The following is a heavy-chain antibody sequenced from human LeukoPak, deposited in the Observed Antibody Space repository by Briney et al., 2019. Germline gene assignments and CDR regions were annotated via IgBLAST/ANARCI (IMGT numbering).Heavy chain of an antibody. D-gene: IGHD5-18*01. CDR3: ARGGGYSYGTFFDY. J-gene: IGHJ4*02. Sequence: GGSLRLSCAASGFTFSSFTMNWVRQAPGKGLELVSSISSTSAYKYYADSVKGRFIISRDNAKNSLYLQMDSLRAEDTAVYYCARGGGYSYGTFFDYWGQGSLVTVSS. V-gene: IGHV3-21*01. CDR2: ISSTSAYK. CDR1: GFTFSSFT.